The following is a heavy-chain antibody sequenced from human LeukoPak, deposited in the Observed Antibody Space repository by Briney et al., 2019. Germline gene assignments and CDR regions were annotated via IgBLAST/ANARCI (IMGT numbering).Heavy chain of an antibody. CDR3: AKDAQRGFDYSNSLEY. V-gene: IGHV3-33*06. J-gene: IGHJ4*02. Sequence: GGSLRLSCAAAKFTFSHYGMHWVRQAPGKGLEWVAVIWSDGNNQYHADSVKGRFTISRDNSKNTVYLQMNSLRVEDTGVYYCAKDAQRGFDYSNSLEYWGQGILVTVSS. D-gene: IGHD4-11*01. CDR1: KFTFSHYG. CDR2: IWSDGNNQ.